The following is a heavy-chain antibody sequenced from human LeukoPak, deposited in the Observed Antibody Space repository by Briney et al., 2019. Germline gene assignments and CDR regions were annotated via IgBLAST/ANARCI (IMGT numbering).Heavy chain of an antibody. CDR2: IYYGGSH. V-gene: IGHV4-39*07. CDR1: GGSVRSSRFH. J-gene: IGHJ3*02. Sequence: SETLSLTCTLPGGSVRSSRFHWGWIRQPPGKWLGWIGTIYYGGSHSYKPSLKSRVTMSLDSPKNQFSLPLRSLTAADTAVYYCATPSGNAFD. CDR3: ATPSGNAFD. D-gene: IGHD3-10*01.